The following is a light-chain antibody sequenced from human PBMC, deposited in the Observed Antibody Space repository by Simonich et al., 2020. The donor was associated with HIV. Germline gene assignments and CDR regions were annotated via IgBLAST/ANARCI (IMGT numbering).Light chain of an antibody. CDR2: EDI. CDR1: ALPKEY. Sequence: SYELTQPPSVSVSPGQTARITCSGDALPKEYAYWYQQKSGQAPVLVIYEDIKLPSGIPGRFSGASSGTMATLTISGAQVEDEADYDCYSTDSSHNHLLVFRGGTKLTVL. V-gene: IGLV3-10*01. J-gene: IGLJ3*02. CDR3: YSTDSSHNHLLV.